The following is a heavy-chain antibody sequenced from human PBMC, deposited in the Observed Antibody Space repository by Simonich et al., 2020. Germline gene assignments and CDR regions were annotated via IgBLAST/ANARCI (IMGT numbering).Heavy chain of an antibody. J-gene: IGHJ4*02. CDR1: GYTLTGYN. CDR3: ARWPSIPASYGSGSYFDY. Sequence: QVQLVQSGAEVKQPGASVKVSGKASGYTLTGYNMHWVRQAPRQGRERMGWINPNIGGKNYAQQFKVRVTMTSDTSISTAYMELSRLRSDDPAVYYCARWPSIPASYGSGSYFDYWGQGTLVTVSS. D-gene: IGHD3-10*01. V-gene: IGHV1-2*02. CDR2: INPNIGGK.